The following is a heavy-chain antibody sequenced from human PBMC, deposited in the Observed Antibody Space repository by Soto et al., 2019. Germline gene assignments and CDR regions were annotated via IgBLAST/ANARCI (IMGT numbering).Heavy chain of an antibody. CDR2: MSGSGGTA. CDR1: GFTLSSYA. D-gene: IGHD3-3*01. CDR3: AKGPIFGVENIYDY. Sequence: GGSLRLSCAASGFTLSSYAMSWVRQAPGKGLEWVSGMSGSGGTAYYRDSGKGRFTISRDNSKQTLYLQMSSLRAEDTALYYCAKGPIFGVENIYDYWGQGTLVTVSS. V-gene: IGHV3-23*01. J-gene: IGHJ4*02.